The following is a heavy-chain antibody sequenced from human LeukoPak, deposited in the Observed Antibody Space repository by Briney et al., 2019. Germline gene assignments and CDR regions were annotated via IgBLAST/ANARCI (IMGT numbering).Heavy chain of an antibody. J-gene: IGHJ4*02. Sequence: GGSLRLSCAASGFTFNSYAMYWVRQAPGKGLEWVSGIFGSGGSAHYADSVKGRFTISRDNPKNTVYLQMDSLRVEDTAVYYCGKTTTGYSSGRYPGWPVDYWGQGTLVTVSS. D-gene: IGHD6-19*01. CDR2: IFGSGGSA. CDR3: GKTTTGYSSGRYPGWPVDY. V-gene: IGHV3-23*01. CDR1: GFTFNSYA.